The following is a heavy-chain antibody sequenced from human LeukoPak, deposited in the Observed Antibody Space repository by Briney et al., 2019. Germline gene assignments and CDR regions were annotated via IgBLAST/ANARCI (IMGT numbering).Heavy chain of an antibody. CDR2: IIPIFGTA. J-gene: IGHJ4*02. CDR1: GGTFSSYA. Sequence: SVKVSCKASGGTFSSYAISWVRQAPGQGLEWMGGIIPIFGTANYAQKFQGRVTITTDESTSTAYMELSSLRSEDTAVYYCASSRVGYGDYVPGYYFDYWGQGTLVTVSS. CDR3: ASSRVGYGDYVPGYYFDY. V-gene: IGHV1-69*05. D-gene: IGHD4-17*01.